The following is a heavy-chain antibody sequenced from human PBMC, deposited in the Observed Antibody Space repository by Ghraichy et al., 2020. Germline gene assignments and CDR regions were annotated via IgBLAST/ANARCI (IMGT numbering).Heavy chain of an antibody. CDR1: GGSFSGYY. D-gene: IGHD3-10*01. CDR3: ARGYGSGSYYFDY. V-gene: IGHV4-34*01. Sequence: SETLSLTCAVYGGSFSGYYWSWIRQPPGKGLEWIGEINHSGSTNYNPSLKSRVTISVDTSKNQFSLKLSSVTAADTAVYYCARGYGSGSYYFDYWRQGTLVTVSS. CDR2: INHSGST. J-gene: IGHJ4*02.